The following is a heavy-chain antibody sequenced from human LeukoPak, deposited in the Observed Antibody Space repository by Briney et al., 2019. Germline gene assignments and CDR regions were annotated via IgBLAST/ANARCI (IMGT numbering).Heavy chain of an antibody. CDR3: ARGRISGYSYGYCDY. CDR1: GGTFSSYA. CDR2: IIPIFGTA. J-gene: IGHJ4*02. D-gene: IGHD5-18*01. Sequence: SVKVSCKASGGTFSSYAISWVRQAPGQGLEWMGGIIPIFGTANYAQKFQGRVTITADESTSTAYMELSSLRSEDTAVYYCARGRISGYSYGYCDYWGQGTLVTVSS. V-gene: IGHV1-69*13.